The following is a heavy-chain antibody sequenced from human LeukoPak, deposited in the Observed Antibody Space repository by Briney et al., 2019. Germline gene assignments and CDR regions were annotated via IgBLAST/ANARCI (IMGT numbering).Heavy chain of an antibody. CDR2: ISGGGGST. J-gene: IGHJ4*02. D-gene: IGHD3-22*01. Sequence: GGSLRLSCEASGFTFSSYWMSWVRQAPGKGLEWVSAISGGGGSTHYADSVKGRFTISRDNSKNTLYLQMSSLRAGDTAVYYCAKSSYYDSSGYYREYYFDYWGQGTLVTVSS. CDR3: AKSSYYDSSGYYREYYFDY. CDR1: GFTFSSYW. V-gene: IGHV3-23*01.